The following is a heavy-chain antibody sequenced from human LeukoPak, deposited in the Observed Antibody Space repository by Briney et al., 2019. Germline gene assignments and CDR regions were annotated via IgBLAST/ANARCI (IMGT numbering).Heavy chain of an antibody. D-gene: IGHD6-13*01. V-gene: IGHV3-21*01. CDR3: AREVYSSSWPYCFDY. Sequence: GGSLRLSCAASGFTFSTYSMNWVRQAPGKGLEWVSSISSSSSYIYYADSVKGRFTISRDNAKNSLYLQMNSLRAEDTAVYYCAREVYSSSWPYCFDYWGQGTLVTVSS. CDR2: ISSSSSYI. J-gene: IGHJ4*02. CDR1: GFTFSTYS.